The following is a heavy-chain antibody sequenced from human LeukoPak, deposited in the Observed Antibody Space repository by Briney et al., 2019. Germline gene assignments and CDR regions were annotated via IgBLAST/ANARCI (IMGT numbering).Heavy chain of an antibody. D-gene: IGHD1-14*01. J-gene: IGHJ4*02. CDR1: GYTFTSYD. V-gene: IGHV1-8*01. Sequence: ASVTVSCTASGYTFTSYDINWVRQATGQGHEWMGWMNPNSGNTGYAQKFQGRVTMTRNTSISTAYMELSSLRSEDTAVYYCARDIIGRAKQPLSYWGQGTLVTVSS. CDR2: MNPNSGNT. CDR3: ARDIIGRAKQPLSY.